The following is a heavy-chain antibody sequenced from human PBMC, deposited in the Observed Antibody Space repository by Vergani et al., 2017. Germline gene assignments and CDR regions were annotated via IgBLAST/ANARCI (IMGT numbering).Heavy chain of an antibody. CDR1: GFSITRGFY. CDR3: ARGGSSYYLRTAWVDF. V-gene: IGHV4-38-2*01. Sequence: QVQLQESGPGLVRPSETLSLTCVVSGFSITRGFYWAWFRQPPGKAPEWFGCIHHSGTTYYYPSLKSRVSISVDTSKNHFSLVLNSVTAADTAVFLCARGGSSYYLRTAWVDFWGEGTVITVSS. CDR2: IHHSGTT. J-gene: IGHJ5*01. D-gene: IGHD3-16*01.